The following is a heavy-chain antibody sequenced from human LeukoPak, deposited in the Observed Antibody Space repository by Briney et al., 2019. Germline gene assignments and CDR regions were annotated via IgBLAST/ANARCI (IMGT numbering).Heavy chain of an antibody. Sequence: PGGPLRLSCAASGFTFSSYYMTWVRQAPGKGLEWVANIREDGSEKYYVDSVKGRFTISRDNAKNSLYLQMNSLTAEDTAVYYCASPSARNRYALDVWGQGTTVTASS. CDR2: IREDGSEK. V-gene: IGHV3-7*03. CDR1: GFTFSSYY. CDR3: ASPSARNRYALDV. J-gene: IGHJ6*02.